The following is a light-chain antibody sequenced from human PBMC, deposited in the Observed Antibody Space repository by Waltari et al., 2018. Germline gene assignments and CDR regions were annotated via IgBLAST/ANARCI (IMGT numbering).Light chain of an antibody. CDR2: GKN. CDR1: SLGHYH. CDR3: NSRATSGDLVV. V-gene: IGLV3-19*01. J-gene: IGLJ2*01. Sequence: SSELTQDTAVSVALGQTVEITCQAASLGHYHATWYKQKPGQAPVLVIFGKNNRPSTIPDRFSASSSGNTASLTITGAQAEDEADYYCNSRATSGDLVVFGGGTKLTVL.